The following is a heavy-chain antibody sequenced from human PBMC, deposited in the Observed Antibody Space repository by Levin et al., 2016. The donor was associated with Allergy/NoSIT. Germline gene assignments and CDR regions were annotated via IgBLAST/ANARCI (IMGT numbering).Heavy chain of an antibody. Sequence: WVRQAPGQGLEWMGGITPVFGTTNYTQKFQGRVTINADESTSTAYMELRSLRSEDTAVYYCAKNAYMDVWGKGTTVTVSS. CDR3: AKNAYMDV. V-gene: IGHV1-69*01. J-gene: IGHJ6*03. CDR2: ITPVFGTT.